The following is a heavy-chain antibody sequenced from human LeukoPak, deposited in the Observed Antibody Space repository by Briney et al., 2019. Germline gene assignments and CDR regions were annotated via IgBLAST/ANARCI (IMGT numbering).Heavy chain of an antibody. CDR1: GYTFTSYG. CDR3: ARDLWFGELSGSGY. Sequence: ASVKVSCKASGYTFTSYGISWVRQAPGQGLEWMGWISAYNGNTNYAQKLQGRVTMTTDTSTSTAYMELRSLRSDDTAVYYCARDLWFGELSGSGYWGQGTLVTVSS. J-gene: IGHJ4*02. CDR2: ISAYNGNT. D-gene: IGHD3-10*01. V-gene: IGHV1-18*01.